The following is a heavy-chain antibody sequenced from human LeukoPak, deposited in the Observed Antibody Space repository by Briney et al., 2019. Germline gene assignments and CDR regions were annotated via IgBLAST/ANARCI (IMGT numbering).Heavy chain of an antibody. CDR3: ATYTHWVAGDV. Sequence: PGGSLRLSCAASGFTFSESWMSWVRQAPGEGLEWVANMNQDGSERDYVDSVKGRFTISRDNARKSLYLQMSSLRAEDTAVYYCATYTHWVAGDVWGKGTTVTVSS. J-gene: IGHJ6*04. CDR2: MNQDGSER. CDR1: GFTFSESW. V-gene: IGHV3-7*01. D-gene: IGHD3-16*01.